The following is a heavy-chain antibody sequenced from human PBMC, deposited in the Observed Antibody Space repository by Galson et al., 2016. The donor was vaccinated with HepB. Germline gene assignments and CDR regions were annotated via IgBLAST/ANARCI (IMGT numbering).Heavy chain of an antibody. V-gene: IGHV3-23*01. CDR1: RFTFSNYA. D-gene: IGHD1-26*01. Sequence: SLRLSCAASRFTFSNYAMNWVRQAPGKGLEWVAVISGTGGATFYADSVKGRFTISRDSSKNTLYLQMNSLRAEDTAVYYCAREAVPRQWELLFNSWFDPWGQGTLVTVSS. J-gene: IGHJ5*02. CDR3: AREAVPRQWELLFNSWFDP. CDR2: ISGTGGAT.